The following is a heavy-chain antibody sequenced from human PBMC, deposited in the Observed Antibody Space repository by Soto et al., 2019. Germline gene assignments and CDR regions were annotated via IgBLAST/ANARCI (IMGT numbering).Heavy chain of an antibody. Sequence: SETLSLTCTVSGGSISDYYWSWIRQPPGKGLEWIGYIHYSGSTNYNPSLKSRVTISVNTSKNQFSLKLRSVTAADTAVYYCARGGIAARKGRWFDPWGQGTLVIVSS. CDR1: GGSISDYY. D-gene: IGHD6-6*01. V-gene: IGHV4-59*01. J-gene: IGHJ5*02. CDR2: IHYSGST. CDR3: ARGGIAARKGRWFDP.